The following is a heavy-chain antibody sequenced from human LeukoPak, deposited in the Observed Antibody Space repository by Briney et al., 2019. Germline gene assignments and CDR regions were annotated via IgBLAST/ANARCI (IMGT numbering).Heavy chain of an antibody. CDR3: ARNDLALFDY. CDR2: INHSGST. J-gene: IGHJ4*02. V-gene: IGHV4-34*01. CDR1: GGSFSGYH. Sequence: SETLSLTCAVYGGSFSGYHWSWIRQPPGKGLEWIGEINHSGSTNYNPSLKSRVTISVDTSKNQFSLKLSSVTAADTAVYYCARNDLALFDYWGQGTLVTVSS. D-gene: IGHD3-3*01.